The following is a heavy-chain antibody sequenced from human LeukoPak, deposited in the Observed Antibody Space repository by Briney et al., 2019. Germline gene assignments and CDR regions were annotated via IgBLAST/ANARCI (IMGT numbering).Heavy chain of an antibody. CDR2: ISWNSGSI. D-gene: IGHD3-10*01. CDR1: GFTFSTYA. CDR3: ARDVGTMVRGVFDY. V-gene: IGHV3-9*01. J-gene: IGHJ4*02. Sequence: PGGSLRLSCAASGFTFSTYAMNWVRQSPGKGLEWVSGISWNSGSIGYADSVKGRFTISRDNAKNSLYLQMNSLRAEDTAVYYCARDVGTMVRGVFDYWGQGTLVTVSS.